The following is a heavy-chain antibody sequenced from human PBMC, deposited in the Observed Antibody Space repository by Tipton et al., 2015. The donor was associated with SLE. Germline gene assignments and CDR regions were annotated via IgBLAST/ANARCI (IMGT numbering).Heavy chain of an antibody. Sequence: SLRLSCVVSGFSFSSYWMHWVRHAPGKGLVWVSEIDSTGSSTTYADSVRDRFTISRDNAKNTLFLQMDSLRVDDTAVYYCASLTAPSYYWGRGTLVSVSS. J-gene: IGHJ4*02. CDR1: GFSFSSYW. D-gene: IGHD3-10*01. CDR2: IDSTGSST. CDR3: ASLTAPSYY. V-gene: IGHV3-74*03.